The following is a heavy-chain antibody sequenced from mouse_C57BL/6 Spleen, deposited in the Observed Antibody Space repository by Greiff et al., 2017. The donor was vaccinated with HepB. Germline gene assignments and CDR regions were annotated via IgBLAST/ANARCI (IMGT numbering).Heavy chain of an antibody. CDR1: GYTFTSYT. Sequence: QVQLQQSGAELARPGASVKMSCKASGYTFTSYTMHWVKQRPGQGLEWIGYINPSSGYTKYNQKFKDKATLTADKSSSTAYMQLSSLTSEDSAVYYCARSDYGSYAMDYWGQGTSVTVSS. V-gene: IGHV1-4*01. D-gene: IGHD1-1*01. CDR3: ARSDYGSYAMDY. J-gene: IGHJ4*01. CDR2: INPSSGYT.